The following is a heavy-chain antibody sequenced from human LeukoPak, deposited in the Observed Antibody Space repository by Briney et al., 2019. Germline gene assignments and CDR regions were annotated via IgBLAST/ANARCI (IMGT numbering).Heavy chain of an antibody. CDR2: INHSGSI. Sequence: PSETLSLTCAVYGGSFNDYYWTWIRQPPGKGLEWIGEINHSGSINYNPSLKSRVNLSVDTSKNQFSLKLSSVTAADRAVYYCARANYGSGSFYKYNMDVWGKGTTVTVSS. D-gene: IGHD3-10*01. CDR1: GGSFNDYY. CDR3: ARANYGSGSFYKYNMDV. J-gene: IGHJ6*03. V-gene: IGHV4-34*01.